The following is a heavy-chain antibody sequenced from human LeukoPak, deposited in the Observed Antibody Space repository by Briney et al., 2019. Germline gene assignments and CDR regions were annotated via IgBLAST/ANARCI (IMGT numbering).Heavy chain of an antibody. Sequence: PGGSLRLSCAASGSTFSAYWMSWVRQAPGKGLEWVANIKEDGSEKSYVESVKGRFTISRDNTKKSLYLQMNSLRAEDTALYYCGTVAAGCYFDNWGQGTLVTVSS. J-gene: IGHJ4*02. V-gene: IGHV3-7*05. CDR2: IKEDGSEK. CDR3: GTVAAGCYFDN. CDR1: GSTFSAYW. D-gene: IGHD6-19*01.